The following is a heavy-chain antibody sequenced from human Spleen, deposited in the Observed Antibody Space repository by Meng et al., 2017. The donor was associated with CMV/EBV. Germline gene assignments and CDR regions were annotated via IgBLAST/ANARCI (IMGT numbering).Heavy chain of an antibody. D-gene: IGHD3-16*01. CDR2: ISAYNGNT. Sequence: ASVKVSCRTSGYTFTSYGLSWVRQAPGQGLEWMGWISAYNGNTNYAQKFQGRVTMTIDTSTSSAYMELRSLRSDDTAVYYCARGEGYYDKWGQGTLVTVSS. CDR1: GYTFTSYG. CDR3: ARGEGYYDK. V-gene: IGHV1-18*01. J-gene: IGHJ4*02.